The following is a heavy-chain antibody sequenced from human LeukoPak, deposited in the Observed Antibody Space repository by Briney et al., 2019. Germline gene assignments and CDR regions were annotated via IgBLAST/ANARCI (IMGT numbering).Heavy chain of an antibody. CDR3: ARDRRGFDP. Sequence: PSETLSLTCIVSGGSISGYYWSWIRQPPGKGLEWIGYIYYSGSTNYNPSLKSRVTISVDTSKNQFSLKLSSVTAAGTAVYYCARDRRGFDPWGQGTLVTVSS. CDR1: GGSISGYY. J-gene: IGHJ5*02. V-gene: IGHV4-59*01. CDR2: IYYSGST.